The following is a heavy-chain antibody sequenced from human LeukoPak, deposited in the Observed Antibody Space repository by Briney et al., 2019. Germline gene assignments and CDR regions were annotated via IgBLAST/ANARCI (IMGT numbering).Heavy chain of an antibody. J-gene: IGHJ5*02. CDR1: GGSVNSYY. CDR3: ARDRGYCSGGSCYRWFDP. CDR2: IYYSGST. V-gene: IGHV4-59*02. D-gene: IGHD2-15*01. Sequence: SETLSLTCTVSGGSVNSYYWSWIRQPPGKGLEWIGYIYYSGSTNYNPSLKSRVTTSVDTSKNQFSLKLSSVTAADTAVYYCARDRGYCSGGSCYRWFDPWGQGTLVTVSS.